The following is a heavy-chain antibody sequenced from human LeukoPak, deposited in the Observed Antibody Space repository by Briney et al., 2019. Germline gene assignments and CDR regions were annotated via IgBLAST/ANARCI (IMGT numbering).Heavy chain of an antibody. CDR2: IKQDGSEK. D-gene: IGHD5-18*01. CDR3: ARDGGYSYGYAAPEYYYYGMDV. CDR1: GFTFSSYW. V-gene: IGHV3-7*03. J-gene: IGHJ6*02. Sequence: GGSLRLSCAASGFTFSSYWMSWVRQAPGKGLEWVANIKQDGSEKYYVDSVKGRFTISRDSAKNSLYLQMNSLRAEGTAVYYCARDGGYSYGYAAPEYYYYGMDVWGQGTTVTVSS.